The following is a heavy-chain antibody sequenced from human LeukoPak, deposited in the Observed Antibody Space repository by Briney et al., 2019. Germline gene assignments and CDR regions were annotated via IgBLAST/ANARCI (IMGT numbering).Heavy chain of an antibody. CDR3: ARESITTFGVGTIDAYDI. J-gene: IGHJ3*02. V-gene: IGHV1-2*02. CDR2: INPNSVT. Sequence: ASVKVSCKASGYTFTGYYIHWVRQAPGQGLEWMGWINPNSVTDYAQQFQGRVTMTRDTSISTAYMELSRLRSDDTAVYYCARESITTFGVGTIDAYDIWGQGTMVTVSS. CDR1: GYTFTGYY. D-gene: IGHD3-3*01.